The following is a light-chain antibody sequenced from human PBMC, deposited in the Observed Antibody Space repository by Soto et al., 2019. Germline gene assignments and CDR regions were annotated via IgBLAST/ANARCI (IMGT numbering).Light chain of an antibody. CDR3: QQYSASPRT. CDR1: QTVTSNS. Sequence: EIVLTQSPGTLSLSPGERATLSCTASQTVTSNSLAWYQQKFGQAPRLLIYGASSRATGIPDRFSGSGSGTDFTLTISRLEPEDFAVYYCQQYSASPRTFGQGTRVEIK. V-gene: IGKV3-20*01. J-gene: IGKJ1*01. CDR2: GAS.